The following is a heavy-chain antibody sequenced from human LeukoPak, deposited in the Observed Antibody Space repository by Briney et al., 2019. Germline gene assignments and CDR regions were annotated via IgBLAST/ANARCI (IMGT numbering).Heavy chain of an antibody. Sequence: PGGSLRLSCAASGFTFSSYGMHWVRQAPGKGLEWVAFIRYDGSNKYYADSVKGRFTISRDNSKNTLYLQMNSLRAEDTAVHYCAKDRVAFPPQYFDYWGQGTLVTVSS. J-gene: IGHJ4*02. CDR2: IRYDGSNK. CDR3: AKDRVAFPPQYFDY. CDR1: GFTFSSYG. D-gene: IGHD2-15*01. V-gene: IGHV3-30*02.